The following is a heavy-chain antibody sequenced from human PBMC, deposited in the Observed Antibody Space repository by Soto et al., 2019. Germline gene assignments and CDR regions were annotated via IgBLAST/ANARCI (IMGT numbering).Heavy chain of an antibody. D-gene: IGHD1-26*01. CDR2: IYTSGSD. CDR3: ATIVGAHDY. CDR1: RASIYTYS. Sequence: SETLSLTCTVSRASIYTYSWTWIRQPAEKGLQWIGHIYTSGSDNYSPSLKSRRSMSVESSKNQSSLKLSSVTAAETAVYYCATIVGAHDYWGQGTLVTVSS. J-gene: IGHJ4*02. V-gene: IGHV4-4*07.